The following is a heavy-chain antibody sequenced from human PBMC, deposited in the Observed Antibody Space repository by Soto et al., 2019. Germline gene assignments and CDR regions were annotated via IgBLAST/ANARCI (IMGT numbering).Heavy chain of an antibody. J-gene: IGHJ5*02. V-gene: IGHV4-4*07. D-gene: IGHD3-9*01. Sequence: SETLSLTCTVFGGYISQYYWSCIRQPAVKGLDWIGRADSSGGTHYDPSLKSRVTVSVDTSKNQFSLKLRSVTAADTAVYYCAKDYLWTGLDPGSQGILVTVSS. CDR1: GGYISQYY. CDR2: ADSSGGT. CDR3: AKDYLWTGLDP.